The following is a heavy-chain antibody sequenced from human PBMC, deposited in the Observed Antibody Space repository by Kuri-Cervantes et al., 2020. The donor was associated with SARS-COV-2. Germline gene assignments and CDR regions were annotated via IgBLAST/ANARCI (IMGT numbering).Heavy chain of an antibody. Sequence: GGSLRLSCVASGFTFSNAWVTWVRQAPGKGLEWVGRIKSRLNGGATDYAASLKVRFSISIDDSNHIMYLQMSRLTVEYTAVYYCRAHHLGVTPYSHYGMDVWGQGTTVTVSS. D-gene: IGHD1-26*01. CDR2: IKSRLNGGAT. J-gene: IGHJ6*02. CDR3: RAHHLGVTPYSHYGMDV. CDR1: GFTFSNAW. V-gene: IGHV3-15*01.